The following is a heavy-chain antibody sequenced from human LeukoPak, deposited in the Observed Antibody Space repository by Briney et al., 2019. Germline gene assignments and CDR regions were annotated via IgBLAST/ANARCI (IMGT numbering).Heavy chain of an antibody. Sequence: PSETLSLTCTVSGASIISGNYFWGWVRQPPGKRLKWIGSWHHSGITDYNPSLKSRVTIVADTSKNQFSLKLASVAAADSAVYFCARQYEFWGQGTLVTVSS. V-gene: IGHV4-39*01. CDR2: WHHSGIT. J-gene: IGHJ4*02. D-gene: IGHD3-10*01. CDR1: GASIISGNYF. CDR3: ARQYEF.